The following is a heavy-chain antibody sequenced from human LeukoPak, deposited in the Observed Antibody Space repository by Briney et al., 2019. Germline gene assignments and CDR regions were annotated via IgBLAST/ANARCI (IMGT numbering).Heavy chain of an antibody. J-gene: IGHJ4*02. CDR1: GGSISSSSYY. CDR3: ARSDRNLRSYFDY. Sequence: SSETLSLTCTVSGGSISSSSYYWGWIRQPPGKGLEWIGSIYYSGSTYYNPSLKDRVTISVDTSKNQFSLKLSSVTAADTAVYYCARSDRNLRSYFDYWGQGTLVTVSS. CDR2: IYYSGST. V-gene: IGHV4-39*01. D-gene: IGHD2-21*02.